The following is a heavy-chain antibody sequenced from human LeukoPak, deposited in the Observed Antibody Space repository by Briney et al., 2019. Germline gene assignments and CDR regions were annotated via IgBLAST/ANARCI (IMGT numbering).Heavy chain of an antibody. D-gene: IGHD2-15*01. CDR3: ARDFLGYCSGGSCYRGGFYFDY. Sequence: SVKVSCKASGGTFSSYAISWVRQAPGQGLEWMGRIIPIFGTANYAQKFQGRVTITTDESTSTAYMELSSLRSEGTAVYYCARDFLGYCSGGSCYRGGFYFDYWGQGTLVTVSS. J-gene: IGHJ4*02. V-gene: IGHV1-69*05. CDR1: GGTFSSYA. CDR2: IIPIFGTA.